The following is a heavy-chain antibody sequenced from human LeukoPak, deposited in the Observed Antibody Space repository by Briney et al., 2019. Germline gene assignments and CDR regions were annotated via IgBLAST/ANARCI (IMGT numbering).Heavy chain of an antibody. CDR2: IIPILGIA. CDR3: ARGDYCSGGRCYPQHFDY. J-gene: IGHJ4*02. CDR1: GYTFTSYG. V-gene: IGHV1-69*04. D-gene: IGHD2-15*01. Sequence: GASVKVSCKASGYTFTSYGISWVRQAPGQGLEWMGRIIPILGIANYAQKFQGRVTITADKSTSTAYMEVSSLRSEDTAFYYCARGDYCSGGRCYPQHFDYWGQGTLVTVSS.